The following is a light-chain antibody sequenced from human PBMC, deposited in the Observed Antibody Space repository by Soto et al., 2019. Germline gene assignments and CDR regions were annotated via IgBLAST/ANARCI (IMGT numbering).Light chain of an antibody. CDR3: SSYTTTTLEV. Sequence: QSVLTQPASVSGSPGQSITISCTGTKNDIGLYNYVSWYQQHPGKAPKLMIYGVTNRPSGVSNRFSGSKSGNTASLTISGLQAEDEADYFCSSYTTTTLEVFGTGTQLTVL. J-gene: IGLJ1*01. CDR2: GVT. V-gene: IGLV2-14*01. CDR1: KNDIGLYNY.